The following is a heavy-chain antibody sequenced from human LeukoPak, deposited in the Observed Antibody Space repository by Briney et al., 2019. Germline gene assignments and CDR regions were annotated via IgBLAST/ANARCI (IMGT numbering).Heavy chain of an antibody. D-gene: IGHD1-7*01. Sequence: GGSLRLFCAASGFTFSSYSMNWVCQAPGKGLEWVSSISSSGTYIYYADSVKGRFTISRDNAKNSLYLQMNSLRAEDTAVYYCARDRGGNWNYASDYWGQGTLVTVSS. CDR2: ISSSGTYI. J-gene: IGHJ4*02. V-gene: IGHV3-21*01. CDR1: GFTFSSYS. CDR3: ARDRGGNWNYASDY.